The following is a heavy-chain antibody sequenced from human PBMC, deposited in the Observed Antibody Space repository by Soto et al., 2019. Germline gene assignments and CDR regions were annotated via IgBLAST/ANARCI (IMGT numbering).Heavy chain of an antibody. CDR3: ARDYYKYYDSSGYYRSPVY. V-gene: IGHV3-66*03. CDR1: GFSVTTNY. Sequence: PGGSLRLSCAASGFSVTTNYMIWVRQAPGKGLEWVSVIYTNGGTKYADSVKGRFTISRDNSRNTLFLQMNSLRAEDTAVYYCARDYYKYYDSSGYYRSPVYWGQGTLVTVS. CDR2: IYTNGGT. J-gene: IGHJ4*02. D-gene: IGHD3-22*01.